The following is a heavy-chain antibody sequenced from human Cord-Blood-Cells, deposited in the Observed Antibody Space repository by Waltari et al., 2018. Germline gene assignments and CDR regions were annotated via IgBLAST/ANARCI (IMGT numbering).Heavy chain of an antibody. V-gene: IGHV4-31*03. Sequence: QVQLQESGPGLVKPSQTLSLTCTVSGGSISSGGYYWSWIRQHPGKGLEWIGYIYYSGSTSYNPSLKSRVTISVDTSKNQFSLKLSSVTAADTAVYYCARYSSSHGPAFDIWGQGTMVTVSS. CDR2: IYYSGST. D-gene: IGHD6-6*01. J-gene: IGHJ3*02. CDR3: ARYSSSHGPAFDI. CDR1: GGSISSGGYY.